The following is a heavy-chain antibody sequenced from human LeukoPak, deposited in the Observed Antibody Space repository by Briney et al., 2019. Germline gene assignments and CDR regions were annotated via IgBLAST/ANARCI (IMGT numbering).Heavy chain of an antibody. J-gene: IGHJ4*02. Sequence: SETLPLTCDVSGYAMTSSNWWGWIRQPPGKVLEWIGYIYYSGNTDYNPSLKSRVTMSIHTSNNQFSLKLTSVSALDTAVYYCVGGGSYYWAPDYWGQGTLVTVSS. CDR3: VGGGSYYWAPDY. CDR2: IYYSGNT. D-gene: IGHD3-10*01. V-gene: IGHV4-28*06. CDR1: GYAMTSSNW.